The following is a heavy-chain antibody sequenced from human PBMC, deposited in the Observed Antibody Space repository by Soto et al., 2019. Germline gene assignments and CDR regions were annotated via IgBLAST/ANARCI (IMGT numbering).Heavy chain of an antibody. D-gene: IGHD2-15*01. CDR1: GYTFTSYY. CDR2: INPSGGST. V-gene: IGHV1-46*03. Sequence: QVQLVQSGAEVKKPGASVKVSCKASGYTFTSYYMHSVRQAPGQGLEWMGIINPSGGSTSYAQKFQGRVTMTRDTSTSTVYMELSSLRSEDTAVYYCARSLKERCYRGHAFDIWGQGTMVTVSS. CDR3: ARSLKERCYRGHAFDI. J-gene: IGHJ3*02.